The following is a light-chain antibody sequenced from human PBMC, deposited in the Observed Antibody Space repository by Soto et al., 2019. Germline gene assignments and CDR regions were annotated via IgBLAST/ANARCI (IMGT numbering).Light chain of an antibody. J-gene: IGKJ4*01. V-gene: IGKV3-20*01. Sequence: EVVMTQSPATLSVSPGERATLSCRASETVATNLAWYQQKPGQAPRLLIYGASSRATGIPDRFSGSGSGTDFTLTISRLEPEDFAVYYCQQYGSPRFGGGTKVDI. CDR1: ETVATN. CDR2: GAS. CDR3: QQYGSPR.